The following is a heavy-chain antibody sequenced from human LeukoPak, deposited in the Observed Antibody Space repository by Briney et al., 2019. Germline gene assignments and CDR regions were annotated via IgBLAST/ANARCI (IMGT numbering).Heavy chain of an antibody. Sequence: SETLSLTCTVPGGSISSSTYYWGWIRQPPGKGLEWIGSIYYSGSTYYNPSLKSRVTISVDTSKNQFSLKLSSVTAADTAVYYCARHLKGSNYDFWSGHNYYYYMDVWGKGTTVTVSS. CDR1: GGSISSSTYY. D-gene: IGHD3-3*01. V-gene: IGHV4-39*01. CDR2: IYYSGST. J-gene: IGHJ6*03. CDR3: ARHLKGSNYDFWSGHNYYYYMDV.